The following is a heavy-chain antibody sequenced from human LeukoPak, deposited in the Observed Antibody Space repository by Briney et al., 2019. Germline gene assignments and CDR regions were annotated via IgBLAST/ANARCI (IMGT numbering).Heavy chain of an antibody. D-gene: IGHD4-17*01. Sequence: PGRSLRLSCAASGFTFDDYAMHWVRQAPGKGLEWVSGISWNSGSIGYADSVKGRFTISRDNAKNSLYLQMSSLRAEDTAVYYCAREPLWATVTTFDYWGQGTLVTVSS. CDR3: AREPLWATVTTFDY. CDR2: ISWNSGSI. J-gene: IGHJ4*02. CDR1: GFTFDDYA. V-gene: IGHV3-9*01.